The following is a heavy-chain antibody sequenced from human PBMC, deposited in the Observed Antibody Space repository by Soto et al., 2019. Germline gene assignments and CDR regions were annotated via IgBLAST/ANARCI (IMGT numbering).Heavy chain of an antibody. D-gene: IGHD6-13*01. CDR3: AKARHSTSWYGLEADL. J-gene: IGHJ4*02. CDR1: GFIFSDYA. CDR2: ISYGGDNK. Sequence: QVQLVESGGGVVQPGRSLRLSCAASGFIFSDYAMHWVRQAPGKGLEWVAVISYGGDNKYYADSVRGRFAISRDNLKNRLELQMNSPNPEDTAVYHCAKARHSTSWYGLEADLWGQGTLVTVSS. V-gene: IGHV3-30*09.